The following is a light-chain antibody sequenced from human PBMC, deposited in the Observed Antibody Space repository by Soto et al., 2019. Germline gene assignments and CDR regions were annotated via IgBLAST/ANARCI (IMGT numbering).Light chain of an antibody. V-gene: IGKV3-20*01. CDR2: GAS. CDR3: QQYGNTPTT. CDR1: QSVSSSY. Sequence: IVLTQSPGTLSFSPGERATLSCRSSQSVSSSYLAWYQQKPGQAPRLLIYGASSRATGIPDRFSGSGSGTDFTLTISRLEPEDFAVYYCQQYGNTPTTFGQGTKVDIK. J-gene: IGKJ2*01.